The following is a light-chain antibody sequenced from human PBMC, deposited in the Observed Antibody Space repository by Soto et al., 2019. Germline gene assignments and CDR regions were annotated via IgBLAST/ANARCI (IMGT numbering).Light chain of an antibody. V-gene: IGKV3-20*01. CDR2: SAS. Sequence: EIALTQSPGTLSLSPGERATLSCRASQSVDSAYLPWYQQRPGQAPRLLIYSASSRATAIPDRCGGSGSGTNFTLTSHRREPGNFAGYYGQQYGSSLTFGGGNTVDIK. CDR3: QQYGSSLT. J-gene: IGKJ4*02. CDR1: QSVDSAY.